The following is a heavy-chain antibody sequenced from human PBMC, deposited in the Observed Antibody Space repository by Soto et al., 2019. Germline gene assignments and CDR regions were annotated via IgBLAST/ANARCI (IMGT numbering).Heavy chain of an antibody. V-gene: IGHV4-39*01. CDR3: ASRRAVDGNFDY. CDR2: ISYIGNT. CDR1: GGSISSSSYY. J-gene: IGHJ4*02. D-gene: IGHD6-19*01. Sequence: SETLSFTCTVSGGSISSSSYYWGWIRQPPGKGLEWIGSISYIGNTYYTPSLKSRVTISVDTSKSQFSLRLSSVTAADTAVYYCASRRAVDGNFDYWGQGTLVTVS.